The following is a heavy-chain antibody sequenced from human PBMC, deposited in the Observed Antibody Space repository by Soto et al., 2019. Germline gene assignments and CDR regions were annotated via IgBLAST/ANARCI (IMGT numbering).Heavy chain of an antibody. CDR1: GFTFSNAW. J-gene: IGHJ3*02. CDR3: TSRSGSYYGAFDI. CDR2: IKSKTDGGTT. V-gene: IGHV3-15*01. D-gene: IGHD1-26*01. Sequence: GESLKISCAASGFTFSNAWMSWVRQAPGKGLEWVGRIKSKTDGGTTDYAAPVKGRFTISRDDSKNTLYLQMNSLKTEDTAVYYCTSRSGSYYGAFDIWGQGTMVTVSS.